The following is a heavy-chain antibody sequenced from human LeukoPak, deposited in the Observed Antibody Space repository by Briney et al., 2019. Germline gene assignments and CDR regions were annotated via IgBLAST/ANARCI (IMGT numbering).Heavy chain of an antibody. Sequence: GGSLRLSCAASGFTFSSYSMNWVRQAPGKGLEWVSSISISSSYIYYADSVKGRFTISRDNAKNSLYLQMNSLRAEDTAVYYCARDFHYYDSSGYQNSEYFQHWGQGTLVTVSS. J-gene: IGHJ1*01. CDR3: ARDFHYYDSSGYQNSEYFQH. D-gene: IGHD3-22*01. CDR2: ISISSSYI. CDR1: GFTFSSYS. V-gene: IGHV3-21*01.